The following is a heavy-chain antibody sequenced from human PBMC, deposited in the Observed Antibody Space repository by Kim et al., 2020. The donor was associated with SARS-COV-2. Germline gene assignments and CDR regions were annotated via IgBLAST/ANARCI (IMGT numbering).Heavy chain of an antibody. CDR3: ARGRVGVVPAPVLGLGPFYEYFILDV. V-gene: IGHV4-34*01. D-gene: IGHD2-2*01. Sequence: SETLSLTCAVYGGSFSGHSWSWVRQPPGQGLEWIGEITDSGSPKYNPSLKSRLPISLDVSKNQFSLKLTSVTAADTGLYYCARGRVGVVPAPVLGLGPFYEYFILDVWGHGTTVTVSS. CDR1: GGSFSGHS. J-gene: IGHJ6*02. CDR2: ITDSGSP.